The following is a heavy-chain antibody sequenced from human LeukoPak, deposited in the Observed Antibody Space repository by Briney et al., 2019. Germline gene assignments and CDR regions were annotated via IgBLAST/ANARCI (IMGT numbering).Heavy chain of an antibody. Sequence: GGSLRPSCAASGFTFSSNSMSWVRQAQGKWMEWVSSIRGSGGHTYYTDSVKGRFTISRDNSMNTLYPQMNSLRAEDTAVYYCAKLSWRELLSDDFDYWGQGTLVTVSS. CDR2: IRGSGGHT. V-gene: IGHV3-23*01. D-gene: IGHD1-26*01. J-gene: IGHJ4*02. CDR1: GFTFSSNS. CDR3: AKLSWRELLSDDFDY.